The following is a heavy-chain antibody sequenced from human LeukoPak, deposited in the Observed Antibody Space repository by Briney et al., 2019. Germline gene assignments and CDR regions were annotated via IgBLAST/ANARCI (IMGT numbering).Heavy chain of an antibody. CDR1: GGSISSYY. V-gene: IGHV4-59*01. Sequence: SETLSLTCTVSGGSISSYYWSWIRQPPGKGLEWIGYIYYSGSTNYNPSLKSRVTISVGTSKNQFSLKLRSVTAADTAVYYCARAPYYYDSSGYYLRYNWFDPWGQGALVTVPS. CDR3: ARAPYYYDSSGYYLRYNWFDP. CDR2: IYYSGST. J-gene: IGHJ5*02. D-gene: IGHD3-22*01.